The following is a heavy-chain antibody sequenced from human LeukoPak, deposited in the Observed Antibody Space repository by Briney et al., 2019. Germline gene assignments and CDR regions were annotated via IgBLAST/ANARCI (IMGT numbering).Heavy chain of an antibody. CDR3: VTGRYSYGWHDH. CDR1: GGSISSFY. V-gene: IGHV4-59*13. J-gene: IGHJ5*02. Sequence: SETLSLTCTVSGGSISSFYWSWIRQPPGKGLEWIGYMYYGGSPNYNPSLKSRVITSLDTSKNQFSLKLNSVTTADTAVYYCVTGRYSYGWHDHWGQGILVTVSS. CDR2: MYYGGSP. D-gene: IGHD6-19*01.